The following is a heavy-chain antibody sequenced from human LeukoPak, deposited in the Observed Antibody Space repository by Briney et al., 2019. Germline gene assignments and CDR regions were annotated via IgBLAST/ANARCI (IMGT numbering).Heavy chain of an antibody. CDR3: ARWVVAANDYFDY. Sequence: GGSLRLSCAASGFTFSSYSMNWVRQAPGKGLEWVSSISSSSSYIYYADSVKGRFTISRDNSKNSPYLQMNSLRAEDTAVYYCARWVVAANDYFDYWGQGTLVTVSS. CDR1: GFTFSSYS. D-gene: IGHD2-15*01. CDR2: ISSSSSYI. V-gene: IGHV3-21*01. J-gene: IGHJ4*02.